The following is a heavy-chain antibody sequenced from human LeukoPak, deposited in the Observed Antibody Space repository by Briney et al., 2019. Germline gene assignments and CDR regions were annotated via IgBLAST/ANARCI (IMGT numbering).Heavy chain of an antibody. CDR2: ISSSSSTI. D-gene: IGHD6-13*01. J-gene: IGHJ1*01. CDR1: GFTLSSYS. V-gene: IGHV3-48*04. CDR3: AKVQDGSSWYEYFQH. Sequence: GGSLRLSCAASGFTLSSYSMNWVRQAPGKGLEWVSYISSSSSTIYYADSVKGRFTISRDNAKNSLYLQMSSLRAEDTAVYYCAKVQDGSSWYEYFQHWGQGTLVTVSS.